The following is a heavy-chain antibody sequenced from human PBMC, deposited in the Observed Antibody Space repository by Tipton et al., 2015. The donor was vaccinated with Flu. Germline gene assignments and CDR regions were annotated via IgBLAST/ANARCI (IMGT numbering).Heavy chain of an antibody. CDR1: GFTFSSYW. Sequence: SGFTFSSYWMHWVRQAPGKGLVWVSGISNDGSRTNYADSVKGRFTISRDNAKNTLYLQMNSLRDEDTAVYYCAGSSSSGYWGQGTLVTVSS. CDR2: ISNDGSRT. CDR3: AGSSSSGY. J-gene: IGHJ4*02. V-gene: IGHV3-74*01. D-gene: IGHD6-6*01.